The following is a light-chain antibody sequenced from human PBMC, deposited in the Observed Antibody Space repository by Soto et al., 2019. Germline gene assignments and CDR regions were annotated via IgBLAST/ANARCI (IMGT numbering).Light chain of an antibody. V-gene: IGKV1-5*03. CDR2: RAS. J-gene: IGKJ1*01. CDR1: QNINNW. Sequence: DIQMTQSPSTLSASVGDRVTITCRASQNINNWLAWYQQKPGKAPKLLIYRASSLENGVPSRFSGGGSGTDFIFTITSLQPDDFATYYCQQYSSDSTFGQGTKVEIK. CDR3: QQYSSDST.